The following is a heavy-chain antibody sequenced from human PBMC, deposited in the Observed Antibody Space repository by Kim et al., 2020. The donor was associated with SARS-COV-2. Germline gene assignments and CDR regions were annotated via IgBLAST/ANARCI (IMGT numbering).Heavy chain of an antibody. V-gene: IGHV1-69*13. D-gene: IGHD6-13*01. J-gene: IGHJ6*02. Sequence: SVKVSCKASGGTFSSYAISWVRQAPGQGLEWMGGIIPIFGTANYAQKFQGRVTITADESTSTAYMELSSLRSEDTAVYYCARSLSAAGIFFYYYYGMDVWGQGTTVTVSS. CDR2: IIPIFGTA. CDR1: GGTFSSYA. CDR3: ARSLSAAGIFFYYYYGMDV.